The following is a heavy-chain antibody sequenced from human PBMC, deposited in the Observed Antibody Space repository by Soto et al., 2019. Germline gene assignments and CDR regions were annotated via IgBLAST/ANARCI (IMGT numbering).Heavy chain of an antibody. CDR1: GGSISSRSYY. J-gene: IGHJ6*03. CDR2: IYYSGST. Sequence: SETLSLTCTVSGGSISSRSYYWGWIRQPPGKGLEWIGSIYYSGSTYYNPSLKSRVTISVDTSKNQFSLKLSSVTAADTAVYYCACERDIVVVVAAMDYYYYYMDVWGKGTTVTVSS. V-gene: IGHV4-39*01. CDR3: ACERDIVVVVAAMDYYYYYMDV. D-gene: IGHD2-15*01.